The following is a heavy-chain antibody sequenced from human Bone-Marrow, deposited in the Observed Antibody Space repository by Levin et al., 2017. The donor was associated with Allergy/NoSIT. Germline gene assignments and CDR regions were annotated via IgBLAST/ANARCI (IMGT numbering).Heavy chain of an antibody. CDR1: GGSISSSNYC. CDR2: IHYSGST. CDR3: ARQWYSPYYFDY. J-gene: IGHJ4*02. V-gene: IGHV4-39*01. Sequence: PSETLSLTCTVSGGSISSSNYCWGWIRQPPGKGLEWIGSIHYSGSTYYNPSLKSRVTISVDTSKNQFSLKLTSVPAAATAVYYCARQWYSPYYFDYWGRGTLVTVSS. D-gene: IGHD2-15*01.